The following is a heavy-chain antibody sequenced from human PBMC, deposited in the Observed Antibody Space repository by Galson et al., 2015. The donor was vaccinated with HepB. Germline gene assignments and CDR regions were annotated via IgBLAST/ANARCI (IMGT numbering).Heavy chain of an antibody. CDR2: TIPIFGTA. CDR3: ARANPLRFAGDPDAFDI. CDR1: GGTFSSYA. J-gene: IGHJ3*02. D-gene: IGHD3-3*01. Sequence: SVKVSCKASGGTFSSYAISWVRQAPGQGLEWVGGTIPIFGTANYAQKFQGRVTITADESASTAYMELRSLRSDDTAVYYYARANPLRFAGDPDAFDIWGQGTMVTVSS. V-gene: IGHV1-69*13.